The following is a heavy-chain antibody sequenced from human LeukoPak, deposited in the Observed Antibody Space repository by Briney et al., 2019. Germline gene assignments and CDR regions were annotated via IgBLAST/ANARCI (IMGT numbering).Heavy chain of an antibody. J-gene: IGHJ4*02. CDR2: ISGSGGST. CDR3: AKTIHSDFWRGYYSYFDY. D-gene: IGHD3-3*01. Sequence: GGSLRLSCAASGFTFSSYAMTWVRQAPGKGLEWVSAISGSGGSTYYADSVKGRFTISRDNSKNTLYLQMNSLRAEDTAIYYCAKTIHSDFWRGYYSYFDYWGRGTLVTVSS. CDR1: GFTFSSYA. V-gene: IGHV3-23*01.